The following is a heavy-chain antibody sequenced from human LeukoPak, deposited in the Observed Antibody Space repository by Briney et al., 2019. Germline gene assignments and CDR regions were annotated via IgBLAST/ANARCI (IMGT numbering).Heavy chain of an antibody. V-gene: IGHV3-66*01. D-gene: IGHD3-10*01. J-gene: IGHJ4*02. CDR2: IYYGGTT. Sequence: PGGSLRLSCAASGFTVSSNYMSWVREAPGKGLDWVSVIYYGGTTYYGVSVQGKFTISRHNSKNTLYLQTNSLRAEDTAVYYCARDILGLNGGYWGQGTLVTVSS. CDR3: ARDILGLNGGY. CDR1: GFTVSSNY.